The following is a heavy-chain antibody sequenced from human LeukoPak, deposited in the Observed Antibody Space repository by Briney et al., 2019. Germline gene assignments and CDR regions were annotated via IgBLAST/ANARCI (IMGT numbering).Heavy chain of an antibody. CDR1: GRSFSGYY. Sequence: PSETLSLTCAVYGRSFSGYYWSWIRQPPGKGLEWIGEINHSGSTNYNPSLKSRVTISVDTSKNQFSLKLSSVTAADTAVYYCARGPRRGMASMRVCWFDPWGQGTLVTVSS. V-gene: IGHV4-34*01. CDR3: ARGPRRGMASMRVCWFDP. D-gene: IGHD5-24*01. CDR2: INHSGST. J-gene: IGHJ5*02.